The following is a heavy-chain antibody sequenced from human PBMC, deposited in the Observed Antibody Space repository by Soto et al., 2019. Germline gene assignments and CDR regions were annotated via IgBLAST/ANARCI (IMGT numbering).Heavy chain of an antibody. J-gene: IGHJ6*03. Sequence: GGSLRLSCAASGFTFSSYAMSWVRQAPGKGLEWVSAISGSGGSTYYADSVKGRFTISRDNSKNTLYLQMNSLRAEDTAVYYCAKSPLGVWSGLSRPLYYYYYYMDVWGKGTTVTVSS. CDR3: AKSPLGVWSGLSRPLYYYYYYMDV. CDR1: GFTFSSYA. D-gene: IGHD3-3*01. V-gene: IGHV3-23*01. CDR2: ISGSGGST.